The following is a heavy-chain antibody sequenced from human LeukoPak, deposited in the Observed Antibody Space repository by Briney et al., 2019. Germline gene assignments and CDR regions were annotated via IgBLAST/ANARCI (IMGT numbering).Heavy chain of an antibody. CDR2: INPNSGGT. J-gene: IGHJ4*02. V-gene: IGHV1-2*04. Sequence: ASVKVSCKASGYTFTGYYMHWVRQAPGQGLEWMGWINPNSGGTNYAQKFQGWVTMTWDTSISTAYMELSRLRSDDTAVYYCARDHYYDSSGYSHFDYWGQGTLVTVSS. CDR1: GYTFTGYY. D-gene: IGHD3-22*01. CDR3: ARDHYYDSSGYSHFDY.